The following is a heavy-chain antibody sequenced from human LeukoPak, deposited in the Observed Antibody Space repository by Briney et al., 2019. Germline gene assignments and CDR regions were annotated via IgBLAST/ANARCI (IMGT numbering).Heavy chain of an antibody. J-gene: IGHJ5*02. CDR2: IIPIFGTA. D-gene: IGHD1-26*01. CDR1: GGTFSSYA. Sequence: GSSVKVSCKASGGTFSSYAISWVRQAPGLGLEWMGGIIPIFGTANYAQKFQGRVTITADESTSTAYMELSSLRSEDTAVYYCARDVGITEAWFDPWGQGTLVTVSS. CDR3: ARDVGITEAWFDP. V-gene: IGHV1-69*01.